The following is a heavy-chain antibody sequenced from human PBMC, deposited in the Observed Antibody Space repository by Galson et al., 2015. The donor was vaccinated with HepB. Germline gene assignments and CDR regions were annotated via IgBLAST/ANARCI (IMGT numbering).Heavy chain of an antibody. CDR3: AGRPKRRETQFDY. Sequence: SLRLSCAASGFTFSSYAMSWVRQAPGKGLEWVSAISGSGGSTYYADSVKGRFTISRDNSKNTLYLQMNSLRAEDTAVYYCAGRPKRRETQFDYWGQGTLVTVSS. V-gene: IGHV3-23*01. CDR2: ISGSGGST. D-gene: IGHD1-1*01. J-gene: IGHJ4*02. CDR1: GFTFSSYA.